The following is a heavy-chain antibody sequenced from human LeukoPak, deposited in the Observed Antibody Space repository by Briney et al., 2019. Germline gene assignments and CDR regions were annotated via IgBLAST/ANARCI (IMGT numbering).Heavy chain of an antibody. CDR2: INHSGST. V-gene: IGHV4-34*01. CDR3: ARSSYRSMIVVVTVGSYYFDY. J-gene: IGHJ4*02. D-gene: IGHD3-22*01. CDR1: GGSFSGYY. Sequence: SETLSLTCAVYGGSFSGYYWSWIRQPPGKGLEWIGEINHSGSTNYNPSLKSRVTISVDTSKNQFSLKLSSVTAADTAVYYCARSSYRSMIVVVTVGSYYFDYWGQGTLVTVSS.